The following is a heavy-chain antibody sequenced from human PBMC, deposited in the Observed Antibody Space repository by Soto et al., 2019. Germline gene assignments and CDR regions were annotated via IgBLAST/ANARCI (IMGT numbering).Heavy chain of an antibody. Sequence: SETLSLTCTVSGGSVRSDYYYWSWIRQPPGKGLEWIGCIYYSGSTNYNPSLKSRVTISLDTSKNQFSLKLSSVTAADTAVYYCARESYDSSGYYSTWFDPWGQGTLVTVSS. CDR1: GGSVRSDYYY. V-gene: IGHV4-61*01. CDR3: ARESYDSSGYYSTWFDP. D-gene: IGHD3-22*01. J-gene: IGHJ5*02. CDR2: IYYSGST.